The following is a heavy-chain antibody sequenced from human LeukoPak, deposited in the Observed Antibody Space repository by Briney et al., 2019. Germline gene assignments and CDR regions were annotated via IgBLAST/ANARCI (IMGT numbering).Heavy chain of an antibody. D-gene: IGHD2-21*02. J-gene: IGHJ4*02. CDR1: GFTLSSYW. V-gene: IGHV3-74*01. CDR2: MNSDGSTT. CDR3: AREEGKHIVVVTAISFDY. Sequence: SGGSLRLSCAASGFTLSSYWMHWVRQAPGKGLVWVSRMNSDGSTTNYADSVKGRFTISRDNAKNSLYLQMNSLRAEDTAVYYCAREEGKHIVVVTAISFDYWGQGTLVTVSS.